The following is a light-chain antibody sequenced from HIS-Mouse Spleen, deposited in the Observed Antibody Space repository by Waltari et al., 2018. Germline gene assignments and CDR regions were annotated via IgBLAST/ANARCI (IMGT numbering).Light chain of an antibody. Sequence: SYDLTQPSSVSVSPGQTARLTCSGDVLAQQTYARWFQQKPGQAPVLVIYKASERPSGIPERFSGSSSGTTVTLTISGAQVEDEADYYCYSAADNSGVFGGGTKLTVL. CDR2: KAS. J-gene: IGLJ2*01. CDR1: VLAQQTY. CDR3: YSAADNSGV. V-gene: IGLV3-27*01.